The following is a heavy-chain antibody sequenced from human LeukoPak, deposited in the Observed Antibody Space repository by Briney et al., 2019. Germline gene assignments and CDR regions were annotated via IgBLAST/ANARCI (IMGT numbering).Heavy chain of an antibody. Sequence: PGGSLRLSCVASGFSFTTSNMNWVRQAPGKGLEWVSSITPTSSLMFYTDSVRGRFTISRDNTKNSLYLQMNSLGAEDTAVYYCARDEGGNTIDGAFDIWGQGTMVTVSS. CDR2: ITPTSSLM. V-gene: IGHV3-21*06. J-gene: IGHJ3*02. D-gene: IGHD4-23*01. CDR1: GFSFTTSN. CDR3: ARDEGGNTIDGAFDI.